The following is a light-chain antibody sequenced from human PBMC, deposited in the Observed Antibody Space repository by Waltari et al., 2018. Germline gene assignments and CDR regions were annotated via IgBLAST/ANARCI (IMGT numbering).Light chain of an antibody. Sequence: TVSTPAQSLPVPSVGTGTFTCSDRPCCLFHTSIARWHRQRPGPTQRTLVYKTNSRSSGVPDRFSGSMLGNRAALIITGAQADDESDYYCLLYMGRGMWVFGGGTKLTVL. V-gene: IGLV8-61*01. J-gene: IGLJ3*02. CDR3: LLYMGRGMWV. CDR1: PCCLFHTSI. CDR2: KTN.